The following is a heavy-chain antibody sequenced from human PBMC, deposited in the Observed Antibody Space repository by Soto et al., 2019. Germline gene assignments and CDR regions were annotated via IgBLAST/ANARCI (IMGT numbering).Heavy chain of an antibody. CDR3: ARALPYSSSWRVDGFDI. D-gene: IGHD6-13*01. CDR2: INHSGST. V-gene: IGHV4-34*01. Sequence: SSETLSLTCVVYGGSFSGYFWTWIRQPPGKGLEWIGEINHSGSTNYNPSLKSRVIISGDTSKNQFSLNLSSVTAADTAVYYCARALPYSSSWRVDGFDIWGQGTMVTVSS. J-gene: IGHJ3*02. CDR1: GGSFSGYF.